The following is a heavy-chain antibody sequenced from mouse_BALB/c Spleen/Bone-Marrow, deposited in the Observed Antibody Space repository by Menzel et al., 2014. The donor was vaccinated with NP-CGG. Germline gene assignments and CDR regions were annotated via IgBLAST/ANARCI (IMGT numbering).Heavy chain of an antibody. CDR1: GFTFSSFG. J-gene: IGHJ2*01. Sequence: DVKLVESGGSLVQPGGSRKLSCAASGFTFSSFGMHWVRQAPEKGLEWVAYISSGSSNIYYADTVKGRFTISRDNPKNTPFLQMTSLRSEDTAMYYCTRGGNWDDFDYWGQGTTLTVSS. CDR2: ISSGSSNI. V-gene: IGHV5-17*02. CDR3: TRGGNWDDFDY. D-gene: IGHD4-1*01.